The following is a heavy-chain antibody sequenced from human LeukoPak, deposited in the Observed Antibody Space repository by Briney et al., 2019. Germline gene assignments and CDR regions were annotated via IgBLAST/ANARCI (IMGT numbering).Heavy chain of an antibody. Sequence: GGSLRLSCAASGFTFSSYWMSWVRQAPGKGLEWVANIKQDGSEKYYVDSVKGRFTISRDNAKNSLYLQMNSLGAEDTAVYYCARYRAPHRVYGSGSYYDYWGQGTLVTVSS. D-gene: IGHD3-10*01. V-gene: IGHV3-7*01. J-gene: IGHJ4*02. CDR3: ARYRAPHRVYGSGSYYDY. CDR1: GFTFSSYW. CDR2: IKQDGSEK.